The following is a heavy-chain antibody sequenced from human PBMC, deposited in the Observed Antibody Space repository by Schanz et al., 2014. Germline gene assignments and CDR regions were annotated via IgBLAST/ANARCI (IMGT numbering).Heavy chain of an antibody. Sequence: QLLESGGGLVQPGGSLRLSCAASGFTFSSYAMSWVRQAPGKGLEWISAISGSGVSTHYADSVKGRFTISRDNSKSTLYLQMNSLRAEDTAVYYCAKDLISGWSGFDYWGQGTLVTVSS. CDR2: ISGSGVST. J-gene: IGHJ4*02. CDR1: GFTFSSYA. V-gene: IGHV3-23*01. D-gene: IGHD6-19*01. CDR3: AKDLISGWSGFDY.